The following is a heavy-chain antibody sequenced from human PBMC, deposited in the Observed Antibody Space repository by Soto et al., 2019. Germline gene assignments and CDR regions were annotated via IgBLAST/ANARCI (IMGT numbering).Heavy chain of an antibody. D-gene: IGHD6-6*01. J-gene: IGHJ6*02. V-gene: IGHV3-23*01. CDR2: ISGGGAGT. CDR3: AKEISSTSVYYYGMDV. CDR1: GFTFSSYA. Sequence: GGSLRPSCAASGFTFSSYAMSWVRQAPGKGLEWVSAISGGGAGTFYADYVKVRFTISRDNSKHPLYLQLNSHRAEDTAVYYCAKEISSTSVYYYGMDVWGQGTTVTVSS.